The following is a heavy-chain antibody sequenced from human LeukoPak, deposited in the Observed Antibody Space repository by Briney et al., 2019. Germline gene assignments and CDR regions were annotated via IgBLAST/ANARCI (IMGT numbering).Heavy chain of an antibody. J-gene: IGHJ4*02. D-gene: IGHD2-15*01. CDR1: GYTFTSHG. V-gene: IGHV1-18*01. CDR3: ARGYCGRGTCYLLY. CDR2: ISGYSGDT. Sequence: ASVKVSCKASGYTFTSHGISWVRQAPGQGLKWMGWISGYSGDTNYAQKFRGRVTMTTDTSTSTAYLELRSLRSDDTAVYYCARGYCGRGTCYLLYWGQGTLVTVSS.